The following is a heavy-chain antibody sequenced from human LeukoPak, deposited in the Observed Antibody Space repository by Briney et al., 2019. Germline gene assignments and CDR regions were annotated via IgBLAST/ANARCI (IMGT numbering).Heavy chain of an antibody. D-gene: IGHD3-10*01. CDR2: ISGSGGST. V-gene: IGHV3-23*01. CDR1: GFTFSSYA. J-gene: IGHJ3*02. Sequence: PGGSLRLSCAASGFTFSSYAMSWVRQAPGKGLEWVSAISGSGGSTYYADSVKGRFTISRDNSKNTLYLQMNSLRAEDTAVYYCAKVLGFGSGSYYHGAFDIWGQGTMVTVSS. CDR3: AKVLGFGSGSYYHGAFDI.